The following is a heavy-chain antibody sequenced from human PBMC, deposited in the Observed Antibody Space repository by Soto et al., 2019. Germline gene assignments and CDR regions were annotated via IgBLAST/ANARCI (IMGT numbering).Heavy chain of an antibody. J-gene: IGHJ4*02. CDR2: INPGDGNT. Sequence: QVHLVQSGTEVKKPGASVKVSCKASGYTFTRYAMHWVRQAPGQRHEWTGWINPGDGNTKYLQELQGRVTITRDISTRTIYMVLSRLRSVDAAVYCCARVAGVTGLFGVFAPSSSFFAYWGQGTVVTVSS. CDR1: GYTFTRYA. V-gene: IGHV1-3*01. CDR3: ARVAGVTGLFGVFAPSSSFFAY. D-gene: IGHD3-10*02.